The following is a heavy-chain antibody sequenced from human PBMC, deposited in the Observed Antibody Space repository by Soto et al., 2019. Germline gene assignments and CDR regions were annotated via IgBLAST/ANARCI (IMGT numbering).Heavy chain of an antibody. CDR1: GGSISSSSYY. D-gene: IGHD3-22*01. J-gene: IGHJ4*02. Sequence: SETLSLTCTVSGGSISSSSYYWGWIRQPPGKGLEWIGSIYYSGSTYYNPSLKSRVTISVDTSKNQFSLKLSSVTAADTAVYYCARLFSMHKKPYYYDSSGYVDYWGQGTLVTVSS. CDR2: IYYSGST. CDR3: ARLFSMHKKPYYYDSSGYVDY. V-gene: IGHV4-39*01.